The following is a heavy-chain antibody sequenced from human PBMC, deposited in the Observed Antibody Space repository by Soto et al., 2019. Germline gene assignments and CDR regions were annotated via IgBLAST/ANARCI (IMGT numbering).Heavy chain of an antibody. Sequence: QITLNESGPTVVRPTETLTLTCRFSGFSLTTSGVGVGWIRQSPGKAPEWLALIYWDDDKRYSASRKRRLTITKDTSKNQVVLTVSDLDPTDTATYYCAHRVLRTVFGLVTTTAIYFDFWGQGTPVAVSS. V-gene: IGHV2-5*02. CDR1: GFSLTTSGVG. D-gene: IGHD3-3*01. J-gene: IGHJ4*02. CDR3: AHRVLRTVFGLVTTTAIYFDF. CDR2: IYWDDDK.